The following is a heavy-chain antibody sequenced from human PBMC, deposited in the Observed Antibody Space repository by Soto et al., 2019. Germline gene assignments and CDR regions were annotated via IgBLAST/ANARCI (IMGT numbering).Heavy chain of an antibody. Sequence: EVQLVESGGGLVQPGGSLRLSCAASGFTFSDHYMDWVRQAPGKGLEWVGRSRNKADSYTTEYAASVKGRFTISRDDSKNSLYLQMNSLKIADTAVYYCAIPYGADDFDPWGQGTLVTVSS. J-gene: IGHJ5*02. V-gene: IGHV3-72*01. D-gene: IGHD3-10*01. CDR2: SRNKADSYTT. CDR3: AIPYGADDFDP. CDR1: GFTFSDHY.